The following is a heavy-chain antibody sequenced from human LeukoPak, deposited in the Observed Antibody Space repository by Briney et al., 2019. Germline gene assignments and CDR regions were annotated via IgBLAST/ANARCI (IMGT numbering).Heavy chain of an antibody. CDR2: IYTSGST. D-gene: IGHD3-22*01. CDR3: AREDYYDSSGYPDYFDY. Sequence: SETLSLTCSVSGGSISGGTYYWSWIRQPAGKGLEWIGRIYTSGSTNYNPSLKSRVTISVDTSKNQFSLKLNSVTAADTAVYYCAREDYYDSSGYPDYFDYWGQGTLVTVSS. V-gene: IGHV4-61*02. CDR1: GGSISGGTYY. J-gene: IGHJ4*02.